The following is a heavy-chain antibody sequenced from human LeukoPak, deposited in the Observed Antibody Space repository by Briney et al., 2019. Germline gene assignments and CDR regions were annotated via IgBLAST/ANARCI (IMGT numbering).Heavy chain of an antibody. Sequence: GASVKVSCKASGGTFSSYAISWVRQATGQGLEWMGWMNPNSGNTGYAQKFQGRVTITRNTSISTAYMELSSLRSEDTAVYYCARRGDDFWSGYHYYYMDVWGKGTTVTVSS. V-gene: IGHV1-8*03. J-gene: IGHJ6*03. D-gene: IGHD3-3*01. CDR2: MNPNSGNT. CDR1: GGTFSSYA. CDR3: ARRGDDFWSGYHYYYMDV.